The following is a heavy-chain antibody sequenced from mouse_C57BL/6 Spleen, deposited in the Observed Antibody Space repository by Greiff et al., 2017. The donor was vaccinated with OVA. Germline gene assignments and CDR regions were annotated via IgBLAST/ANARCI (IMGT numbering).Heavy chain of an antibody. J-gene: IGHJ2*01. CDR1: GYTFTSYW. V-gene: IGHV1-52*01. Sequence: QVQLQQPGAELVRPGSSVKLSCKASGYTFTSYWMHWVKQRPIQGLEWIGNIDPSDSETHYNQKFKDKATLTVDKSSSTAYMQLSSLTSEDSAVYYCARDDYGSSPFDYWGQGTTLTVSS. CDR2: IDPSDSET. D-gene: IGHD1-1*01. CDR3: ARDDYGSSPFDY.